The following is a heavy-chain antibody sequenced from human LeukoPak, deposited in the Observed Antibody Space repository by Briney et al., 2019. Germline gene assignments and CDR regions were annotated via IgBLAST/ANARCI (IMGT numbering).Heavy chain of an antibody. CDR3: ATRPADTTWYGVFDY. V-gene: IGHV4-59*11. J-gene: IGHJ4*02. D-gene: IGHD6-6*01. Sequence: SEALSLTCAFSGASIRNHYWSWIRQPPGGRLEWMGYIFDNGNTDYNPSLKSRLTMSIDTSRNQFSLKLTSVTAADTALYFCATRPADTTWYGVFDYWSQGMLVTVSP. CDR2: IFDNGNT. CDR1: GASIRNHY.